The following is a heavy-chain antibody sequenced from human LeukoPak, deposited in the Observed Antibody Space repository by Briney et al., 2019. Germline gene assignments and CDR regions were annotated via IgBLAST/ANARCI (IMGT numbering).Heavy chain of an antibody. CDR3: ARDRYYDFWSGYYPTELYYYGMDV. D-gene: IGHD3-3*01. Sequence: QSGGSLRLSCAASGFTFSHFWMSWVRQAPGKGLEWVANIKQDGSEKYYVDSVKGRFTISRDNAKNSLYLQMNSLRAEDTAVYYCARDRYYDFWSGYYPTELYYYGMDVWGQGTTVTVSS. CDR2: IKQDGSEK. V-gene: IGHV3-7*01. J-gene: IGHJ6*02. CDR1: GFTFSHFW.